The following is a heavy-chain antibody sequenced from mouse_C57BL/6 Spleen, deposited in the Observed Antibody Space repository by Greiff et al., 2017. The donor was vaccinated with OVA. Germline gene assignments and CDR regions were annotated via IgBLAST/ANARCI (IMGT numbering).Heavy chain of an antibody. Sequence: EVQLVESGGDLVKPGGSLKLSCAASGFTFSSYGMSWVRQTPDKRLEWVATISSGGSYTYYPDSVKGRFTFSRANAKNTLYLHMSSLKSEDTAMYYCARHGSYFYYWGQGTTLTVSS. CDR2: ISSGGSYT. CDR1: GFTFSSYG. CDR3: ARHGSYFYY. V-gene: IGHV5-6*01. J-gene: IGHJ2*01.